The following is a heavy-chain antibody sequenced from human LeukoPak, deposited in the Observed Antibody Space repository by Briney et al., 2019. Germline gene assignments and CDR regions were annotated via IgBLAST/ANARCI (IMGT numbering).Heavy chain of an antibody. CDR3: AREAAVAGLDY. CDR2: INHSGST. Sequence: PSETLSLTCAVYGGSFSGYYWSWIRQPPGKGLEWIGEINHSGSTNYNPSLKSRVTISVDTSKNQFSLKLSSVTAADTAVYYCAREAAVAGLDYWGQGTLVTVSS. CDR1: GGSFSGYY. D-gene: IGHD6-19*01. V-gene: IGHV4-34*01. J-gene: IGHJ4*02.